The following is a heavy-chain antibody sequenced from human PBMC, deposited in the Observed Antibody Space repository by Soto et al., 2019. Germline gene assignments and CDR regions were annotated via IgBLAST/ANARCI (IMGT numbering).Heavy chain of an antibody. CDR1: GYTFTSYY. D-gene: IGHD6-13*01. V-gene: IGHV1-46*01. J-gene: IGHJ6*02. CDR3: ARDLQQLDYAYYGMDV. Sequence: QVQLVQSGAEVKKPGASVKVSCKASGYTFTSYYMHWVRQAPGQGLEWMGIINPSGGSTSYAQKFQGRVTMTRDTSTSRVYMELSSLRSEDTAVYYCARDLQQLDYAYYGMDVWGQGTTVTVSS. CDR2: INPSGGST.